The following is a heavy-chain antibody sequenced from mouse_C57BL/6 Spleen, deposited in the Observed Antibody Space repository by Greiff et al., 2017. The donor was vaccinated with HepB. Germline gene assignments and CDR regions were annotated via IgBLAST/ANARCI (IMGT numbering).Heavy chain of an antibody. CDR1: GYAFSSSW. CDR3: ARGANWDGDDY. Sequence: QVQLKESGPELVKPGASVKISCKASGYAFSSSWMNWVKQRPGKGLEWIGRIYPGDGDTNYNGKFKGKATLTADKSSSTAYMQLSSLTSEDSAVYCCARGANWDGDDYWGQGTTLTVSS. V-gene: IGHV1-82*01. CDR2: IYPGDGDT. D-gene: IGHD4-1*01. J-gene: IGHJ2*01.